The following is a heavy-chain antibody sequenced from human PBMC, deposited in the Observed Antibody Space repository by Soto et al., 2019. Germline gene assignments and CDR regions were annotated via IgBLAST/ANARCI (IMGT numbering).Heavy chain of an antibody. J-gene: IGHJ4*02. Sequence: QVQLQESGPGLVKPSETLSLICTVSGGSISSSYWSWIRQPPGRGLEWIGDIYYRGSTNYNPSRESRVAISIDTSKTQFSLKVSSVTAADTAVYDGGRYAGYVDSWGQGTLVTVSA. D-gene: IGHD2-2*01. CDR2: IYYRGST. CDR1: GGSISSSY. CDR3: GRYAGYVDS. V-gene: IGHV4-59*01.